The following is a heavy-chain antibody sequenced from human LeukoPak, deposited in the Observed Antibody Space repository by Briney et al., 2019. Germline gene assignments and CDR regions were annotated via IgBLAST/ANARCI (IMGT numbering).Heavy chain of an antibody. Sequence: SETLSLTCTVSGGSFRSYYWSWIRQHPRKGQEWIGYIAYTGATNYNPSLKSRVTISVDTSKNQFSLRLRSVTAADTAVYFCAGEVVEMATVPLGMDVWGQGTTVSVSS. CDR2: IAYTGAT. J-gene: IGHJ6*01. CDR1: GGSFRSYY. D-gene: IGHD5-24*01. CDR3: AGEVVEMATVPLGMDV. V-gene: IGHV4-59*01.